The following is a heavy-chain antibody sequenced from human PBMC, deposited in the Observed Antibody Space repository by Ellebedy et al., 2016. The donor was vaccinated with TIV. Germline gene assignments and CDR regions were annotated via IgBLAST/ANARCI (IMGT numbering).Heavy chain of an antibody. CDR1: GGSISSGGYY. Sequence: LRLSCTVSGGSISSGGYYWSWIRQHPGKGLEWIGYIYYSGSTYYNPSLKSRVTISVDTSKNQFSLKLSSVTAADTAVYYCARGRMFATNYILDSWGQGTLVTVSS. CDR3: ARGRMFATNYILDS. D-gene: IGHD4/OR15-4a*01. CDR2: IYYSGST. J-gene: IGHJ4*02. V-gene: IGHV4-31*03.